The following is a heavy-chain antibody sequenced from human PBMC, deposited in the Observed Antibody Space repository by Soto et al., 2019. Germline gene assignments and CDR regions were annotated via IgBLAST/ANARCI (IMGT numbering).Heavy chain of an antibody. D-gene: IGHD6-19*01. CDR2: ISSNGGST. J-gene: IGHJ6*02. Sequence: GESLKISCAASGFTFSSYAMHWVRQAPGKGLEYVSAISSNGGSTYYANSVKGRFTISRDNSKNTLYLQMGSLRAEDMAVYYCARVRSSGWYDYYGMDVWGQGTTVTVSS. CDR1: GFTFSSYA. CDR3: ARVRSSGWYDYYGMDV. V-gene: IGHV3-64*01.